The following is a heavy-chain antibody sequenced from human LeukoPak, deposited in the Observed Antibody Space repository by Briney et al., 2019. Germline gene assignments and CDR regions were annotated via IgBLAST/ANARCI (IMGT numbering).Heavy chain of an antibody. Sequence: KPSGTLSLTCTVSGGSISSYYWSWIRRPPGKGLEWIGYIYYSGSTNYNPSLKSRVTISVDTSKNQFSLKLSSVTAADTAVYYCARSPRMITFGGVIVGYFGLWGRGTLVTVSS. CDR1: GGSISSYY. D-gene: IGHD3-16*02. CDR2: IYYSGST. CDR3: ARSPRMITFGGVIVGYFGL. J-gene: IGHJ2*01. V-gene: IGHV4-59*01.